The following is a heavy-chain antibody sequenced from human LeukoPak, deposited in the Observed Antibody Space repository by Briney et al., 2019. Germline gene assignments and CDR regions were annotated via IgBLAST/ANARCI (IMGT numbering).Heavy chain of an antibody. V-gene: IGHV1-2*02. CDR1: GYTFTGYY. J-gene: IGHJ4*02. D-gene: IGHD2-15*01. Sequence: ASVKVSCKASGYTFTGYYMHWVRQAPGQGLEWMGWINPNSGGTNYAQKFQGRVTMTRDTSISTAYMELNRLRSDDTAVYYCARASVGYCSGGSCYPGVYWGQGTLVTVSS. CDR3: ARASVGYCSGGSCYPGVY. CDR2: INPNSGGT.